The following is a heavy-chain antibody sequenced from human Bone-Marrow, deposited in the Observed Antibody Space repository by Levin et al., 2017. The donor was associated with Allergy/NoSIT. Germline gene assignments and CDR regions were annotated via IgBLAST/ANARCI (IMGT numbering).Heavy chain of an antibody. J-gene: IGHJ6*02. Sequence: ASVKVSCKASGYTFTSYDINWVRQATGQGLEWMGWMNPNSGNTGYAQKFQGRVTMTRNTSISTAYMELSSLRSEDTAVYYCARVRRQTYYYDSSGYSYYYYYYYGMDVWGQGTTVTVSS. CDR2: MNPNSGNT. CDR3: ARVRRQTYYYDSSGYSYYYYYYYGMDV. CDR1: GYTFTSYD. V-gene: IGHV1-8*01. D-gene: IGHD3-22*01.